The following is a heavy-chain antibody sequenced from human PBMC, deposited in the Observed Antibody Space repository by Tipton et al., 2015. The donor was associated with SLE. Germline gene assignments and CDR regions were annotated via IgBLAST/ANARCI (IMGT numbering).Heavy chain of an antibody. V-gene: IGHV4-34*01. D-gene: IGHD6-13*01. J-gene: IGHJ3*02. Sequence: TLSLTCAVYGGSFSGYYWSWIRQPPGKGLEWIGSIYYSGSTYYNPSPKSRVTISVDTSKNQFSLKLSSVTAADTAVYYCARDRRGYSSSWSPTGAFDIWGQGTMVTVSS. CDR1: GGSFSGYY. CDR2: IYYSGST. CDR3: ARDRRGYSSSWSPTGAFDI.